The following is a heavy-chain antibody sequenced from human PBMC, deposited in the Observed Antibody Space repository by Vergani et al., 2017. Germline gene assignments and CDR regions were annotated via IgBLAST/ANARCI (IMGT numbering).Heavy chain of an antibody. CDR3: ARLPRGLRGMSLEY. Sequence: EVRLVQSGPEVKKPGESVKISCETSGYTFTNYWVAWVRQRPGKGLEWMGPIFPGDADTRYSPSFEGQVTISADTSTSTAYVQWPSLKASDTAVYFCARLPRGLRGMSLEYWGQGTLVTVSS. V-gene: IGHV5-51*01. CDR2: IFPGDADT. D-gene: IGHD3-10*01. CDR1: GYTFTNYW. J-gene: IGHJ4*02.